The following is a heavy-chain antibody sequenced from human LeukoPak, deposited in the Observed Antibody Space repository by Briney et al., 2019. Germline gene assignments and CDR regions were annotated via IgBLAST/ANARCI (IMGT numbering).Heavy chain of an antibody. CDR3: ARDPDY. CDR2: IKQDGSEK. CDR1: GFTFSSYS. V-gene: IGHV3-7*01. Sequence: GGSLRLSCAASGFTFSSYSMNWVRQAPGKGLEWVANIKQDGSEKYVDSVKGRFTISRDNAKNSLYLQMNSLRAEDTAVYYCARDPDYWGQGTLVTVSS. J-gene: IGHJ4*02.